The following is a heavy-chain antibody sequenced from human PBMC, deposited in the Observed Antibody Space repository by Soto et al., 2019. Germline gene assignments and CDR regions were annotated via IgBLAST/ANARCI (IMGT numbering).Heavy chain of an antibody. CDR1: GGTFSSYT. Sequence: SVKVSCKASGGTFSSYTISWVRQAPGQGLEWMGRIIPILGIANYAQKFQGRVTITADKSTSTAYMELSSLRSEDTAVYCCARAPILPGWFAPWGQGTLVTVSS. CDR3: ARAPILPGWFAP. V-gene: IGHV1-69*02. J-gene: IGHJ5*02. CDR2: IIPILGIA.